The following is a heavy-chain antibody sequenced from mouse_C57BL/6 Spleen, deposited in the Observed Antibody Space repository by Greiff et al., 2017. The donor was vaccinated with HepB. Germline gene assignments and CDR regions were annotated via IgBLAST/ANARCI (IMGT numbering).Heavy chain of an antibody. CDR1: GFTFSSYG. J-gene: IGHJ4*01. D-gene: IGHD4-1*01. Sequence: EVQRVESGGDLVKPGGSLKLSCAASGFTFSSYGMSWVRQTPDKRLEWVATISSGGSYTYYPDSVKVRFTISRDNAKNTLYLQMSRLTAEDTAMYYCAELGYAIDYWGQGTSVTVSS. CDR2: ISSGGSYT. V-gene: IGHV5-6*01. CDR3: AELGYAIDY.